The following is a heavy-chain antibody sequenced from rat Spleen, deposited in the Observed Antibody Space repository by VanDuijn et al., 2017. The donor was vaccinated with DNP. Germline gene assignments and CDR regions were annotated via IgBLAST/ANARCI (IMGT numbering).Heavy chain of an antibody. CDR2: IWTGGST. D-gene: IGHD1-2*01. Sequence: QVQLKESGPGLVQPSQTLSLTCTVSGFSLTSYNVHWVRQPTGKGLEWMGVIWTGGSTDYNSALKSRLSISRDTSKSQVFLKMNSLQTEDIATYYCARDGYSSYLYVMDAWGQGASVTVSS. CDR3: ARDGYSSYLYVMDA. CDR1: GFSLTSYN. V-gene: IGHV2-30*01. J-gene: IGHJ4*01.